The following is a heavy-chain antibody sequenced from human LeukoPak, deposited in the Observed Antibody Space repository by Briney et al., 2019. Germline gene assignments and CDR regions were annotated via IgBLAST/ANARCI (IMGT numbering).Heavy chain of an antibody. Sequence: PSETLSLTCTVSGGSISSGDYYWSWIRQPAGKGLEWIGRISSSGSTNYNPSLKSRVTISVDTSKNQFSLKLSSVTAADTAVYYCARVARKNWNGIDYWGQGTLVTVSS. CDR1: GGSISSGDYY. J-gene: IGHJ4*02. CDR3: ARVARKNWNGIDY. CDR2: ISSSGST. D-gene: IGHD1-1*01. V-gene: IGHV4-61*02.